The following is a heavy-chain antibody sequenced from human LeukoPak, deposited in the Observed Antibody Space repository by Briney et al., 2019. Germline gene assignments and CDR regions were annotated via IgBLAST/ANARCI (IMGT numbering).Heavy chain of an antibody. J-gene: IGHJ1*01. CDR2: IIPIFGTA. D-gene: IGHD3-22*01. CDR1: GGTFSSYA. CDR3: ARNYYDSSGYYYVNFQH. V-gene: IGHV1-69*13. Sequence: SVKVSCEASGGTFSSYAISWVRQAPGQGLEWMGGIIPIFGTANYAQKFQGRVTITADESTSTAYMELSSLRSEDTAVYYCARNYYDSSGYYYVNFQHWGQGTLVTVSS.